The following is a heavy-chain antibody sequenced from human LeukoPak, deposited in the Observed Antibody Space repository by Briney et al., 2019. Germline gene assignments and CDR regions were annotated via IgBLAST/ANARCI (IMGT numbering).Heavy chain of an antibody. Sequence: GGSLRLSCAASGLAFSAYKMHWVRQAPRKGLVWVSRISTDGYTTDYADFVQGRFTASRDNTKNTWSLEMNSLRAEDTAVYYCATTPEIYYDSSGYGAEYFQHWGQGTLVTVSS. CDR2: ISTDGYTT. V-gene: IGHV3-74*01. J-gene: IGHJ1*01. CDR1: GLAFSAYK. CDR3: ATTPEIYYDSSGYGAEYFQH. D-gene: IGHD3-22*01.